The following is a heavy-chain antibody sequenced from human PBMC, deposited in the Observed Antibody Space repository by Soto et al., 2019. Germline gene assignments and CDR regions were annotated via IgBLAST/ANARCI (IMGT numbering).Heavy chain of an antibody. J-gene: IGHJ5*01. CDR2: TYYRSKWYN. CDR3: ARLIGNSWLDS. V-gene: IGHV6-1*01. CDR1: GDSVSTNSAT. D-gene: IGHD2-8*01. Sequence: SQTRSLTCAISGDSVSTNSATWDWIRQCPSRGLEWLGRTYYRSKWYNDYAVSVKGRITINPDTSNNQLSLQLNSVTPDDTAVYYCARLIGNSWLDSWGQGTLVTVSS.